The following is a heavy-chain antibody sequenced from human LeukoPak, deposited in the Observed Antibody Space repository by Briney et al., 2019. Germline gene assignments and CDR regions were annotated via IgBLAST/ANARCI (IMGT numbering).Heavy chain of an antibody. D-gene: IGHD5-18*01. CDR2: INWNGGST. V-gene: IGHV3-20*04. Sequence: GGSLRLSCAASGFTFDDYGMSWVRQAPGKGLEWVSGINWNGGSTGYADSVKGRFTISRDNAKNSLYLQMNSLRTEDTALYYCAKGKRGYSYGPDYWGQGTLVTVSS. J-gene: IGHJ4*02. CDR3: AKGKRGYSYGPDY. CDR1: GFTFDDYG.